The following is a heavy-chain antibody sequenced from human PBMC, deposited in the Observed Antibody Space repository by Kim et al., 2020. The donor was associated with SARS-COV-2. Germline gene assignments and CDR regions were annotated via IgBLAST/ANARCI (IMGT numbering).Heavy chain of an antibody. J-gene: IGHJ2*01. CDR2: IIPIFGTA. V-gene: IGHV1-69*13. Sequence: SVKVSCKASGGTFSSYAISWVRQAPGQGLEWMGGIIPIFGTANYAQKFQGRVTITADASTSTAYMELSSLRSEDTAVYYCARGGTIAVAGTDYWYFDLWGRGTLVTVSS. D-gene: IGHD6-19*01. CDR1: GGTFSSYA. CDR3: ARGGTIAVAGTDYWYFDL.